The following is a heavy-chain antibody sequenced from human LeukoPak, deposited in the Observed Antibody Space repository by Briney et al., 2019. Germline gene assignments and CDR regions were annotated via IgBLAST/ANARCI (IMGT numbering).Heavy chain of an antibody. CDR1: EFIFSDYA. D-gene: IGHD6-19*01. CDR2: IDKTTYPT. V-gene: IGHV3-23*05. Sequence: PGGSLRLSCAASEFIFSDYAMGWVRQAPGKGLEWVSTIDKTTYPTFYADSVKGRFTISRDNSKITLYLQMNSLRTEDTAVYFCAKFEGATIPGWFNDYWGRGILVTVSS. J-gene: IGHJ4*02. CDR3: AKFEGATIPGWFNDY.